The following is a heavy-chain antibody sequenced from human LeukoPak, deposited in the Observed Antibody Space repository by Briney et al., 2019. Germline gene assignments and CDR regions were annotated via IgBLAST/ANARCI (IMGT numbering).Heavy chain of an antibody. CDR3: ARGYCSSTSCYTHWFDP. CDR1: GGSISSSNW. V-gene: IGHV4-4*02. CDR2: IYHSGST. J-gene: IGHJ5*02. Sequence: PSETLSLTCAVSGGSISSSNWWSWVRQPPGKGLEWMGEIYHSGSTNYNPSLKSRVTISVDTSKNQFSLKLSSVTAADTAVYYCARGYCSSTSCYTHWFDPWGQGTLVTVSS. D-gene: IGHD2-2*02.